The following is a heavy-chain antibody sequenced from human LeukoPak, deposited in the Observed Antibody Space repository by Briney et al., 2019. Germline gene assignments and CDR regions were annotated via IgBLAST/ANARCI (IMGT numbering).Heavy chain of an antibody. CDR2: ISSSSSYT. CDR1: GFTFSDYY. CDR3: ARLAYSMVRGVYYFDY. J-gene: IGHJ4*02. Sequence: GGSLRLSCAASGFTFSDYYMSWIRQAPGEGLEWVSYISSSSSYTNYADSVKGRFTISRDNAKNSLYLQMNSLRAEDTAVYYCARLAYSMVRGVYYFDYWGQGTLVTVSS. V-gene: IGHV3-11*06. D-gene: IGHD3-10*01.